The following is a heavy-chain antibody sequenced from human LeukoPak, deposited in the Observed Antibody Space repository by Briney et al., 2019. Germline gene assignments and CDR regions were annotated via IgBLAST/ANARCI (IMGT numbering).Heavy chain of an antibody. CDR1: GGSISSSSYY. J-gene: IGHJ3*02. V-gene: IGHV4-39*07. CDR2: IYYSGST. Sequence: SETLSLTCTVSGGSISSSSYYWGWIRQPPGKGLEWIGSIYYSGSTYYNPSLKSRVTISVDTSKNQFSLKLSSVTAADTAVYYCARDRPRAVHAFDIWGQGTMVTVSS. D-gene: IGHD3-10*02. CDR3: ARDRPRAVHAFDI.